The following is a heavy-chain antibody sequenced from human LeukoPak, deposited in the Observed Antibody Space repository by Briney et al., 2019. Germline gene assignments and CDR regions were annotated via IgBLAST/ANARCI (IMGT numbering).Heavy chain of an antibody. J-gene: IGHJ6*02. CDR2: IPYSGST. CDR1: GGSISSYY. V-gene: IGHV4-59*01. D-gene: IGHD3-9*01. CDR3: ARLRPDYDILTGFPMDV. Sequence: SSETLSLTCTVSGGSISSYYWSWIRQHPGKGLEWIGYIPYSGSTKYNPSLKSRVTISVDTSKNQFSLKLSSVTAVDTAVYYCARLRPDYDILTGFPMDVWGPGTTVTVSS.